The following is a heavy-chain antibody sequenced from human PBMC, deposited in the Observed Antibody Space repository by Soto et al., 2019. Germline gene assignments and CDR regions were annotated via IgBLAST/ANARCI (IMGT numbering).Heavy chain of an antibody. V-gene: IGHV1-3*01. Sequence: QVQLVQSGAEVKKPGASVKVSCKASGYTFTSYAMNWVRLAPGQRLEWMGWINAGNGNTKYSQKFQGRVTITRDTSASTAYMELSSLRSEDTAVYYCARSVGAALSDYWGQGTLVTVSS. J-gene: IGHJ4*02. D-gene: IGHD1-26*01. CDR1: GYTFTSYA. CDR3: ARSVGAALSDY. CDR2: INAGNGNT.